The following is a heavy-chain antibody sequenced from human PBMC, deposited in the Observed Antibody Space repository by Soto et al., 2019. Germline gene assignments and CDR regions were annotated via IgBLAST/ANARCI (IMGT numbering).Heavy chain of an antibody. J-gene: IGHJ4*02. CDR1: GGSFSGYY. D-gene: IGHD3-22*01. CDR2: INHSGST. V-gene: IGHV4-34*01. CDR3: ARDYYDSSGRPTIDY. Sequence: PSETLSLTCAVYGGSFSGYYWSWIRQPPGKGLEWIGEINHSGSTNYNPSLKSRVTISVDTSKNQFSLKLSSVTAADTAVYYCARDYYDSSGRPTIDYWGQGTLVT.